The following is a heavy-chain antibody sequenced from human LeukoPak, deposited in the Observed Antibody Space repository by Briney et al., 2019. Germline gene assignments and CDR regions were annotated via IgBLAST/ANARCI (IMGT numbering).Heavy chain of an antibody. J-gene: IGHJ4*02. CDR3: ARGRWLQPIDY. D-gene: IGHD5-24*01. V-gene: IGHV1-69*13. CDR1: GGTFSSYA. Sequence: WASVKVSCKAFGGTFSSYAISWVRQAPGQGLEWMGGIIPIFGTANYAQKFQGRVTITADESTSTAYMELSSLRSEDTAVYYCARGRWLQPIDYWGQGTLVTVSS. CDR2: IIPIFGTA.